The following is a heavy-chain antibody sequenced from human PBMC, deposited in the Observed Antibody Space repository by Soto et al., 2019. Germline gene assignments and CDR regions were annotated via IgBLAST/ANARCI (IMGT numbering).Heavy chain of an antibody. CDR3: AKGAAGRTNDYGDY. J-gene: IGHJ4*02. CDR1: GFTFTDYA. Sequence: ELQLLQSGGGLVQPGGSLRVSCAASGFTFTDYAMTWIRQAPGKGLEWVSAISSRGTNTYYADSVTGRFTVSRDNSKNTLYLQMDSLRAEDTAVYYCAKGAAGRTNDYGDYWGQGTLVTVSS. D-gene: IGHD1-1*01. CDR2: ISSRGTNT. V-gene: IGHV3-23*01.